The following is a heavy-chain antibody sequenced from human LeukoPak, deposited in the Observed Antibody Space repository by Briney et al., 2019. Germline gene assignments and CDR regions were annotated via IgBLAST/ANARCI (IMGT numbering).Heavy chain of an antibody. CDR2: ISHVGGT. CDR1: GFTFSDYA. D-gene: IGHD3-22*01. CDR3: AKDREYDDSCDYNG. V-gene: IGHV3-23*01. Sequence: GGSLRLSRAASGFTFSDYAMNWVRQAPEKGLEWVSTISHVGGTYYADSVRGRFTISRDDSKNMVYLQMDSLRAEDTAVYYCAKDREYDDSCDYNGWGQGTLVTVSS. J-gene: IGHJ4*02.